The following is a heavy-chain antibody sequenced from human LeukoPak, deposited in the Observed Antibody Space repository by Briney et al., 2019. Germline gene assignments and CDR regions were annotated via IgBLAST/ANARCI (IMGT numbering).Heavy chain of an antibody. CDR1: GYTFTSYY. Sequence: ASVKVSCKASGYTFTSYYMHWVRQAPGQGLEWMGVINPGGGSTSYAQKFQGRVTMTRDTSTSTVYMELSSLRSEDTAVYYCASKDSSGWYEEAWGQGTLVTVSS. CDR3: ASKDSSGWYEEA. J-gene: IGHJ5*02. CDR2: INPGGGST. V-gene: IGHV1-46*01. D-gene: IGHD6-19*01.